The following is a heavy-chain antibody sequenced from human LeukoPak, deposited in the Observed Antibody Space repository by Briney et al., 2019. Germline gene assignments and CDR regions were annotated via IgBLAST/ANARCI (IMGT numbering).Heavy chain of an antibody. D-gene: IGHD6-6*01. J-gene: IGHJ4*02. CDR3: AREGTRSIAAPIDY. CDR1: GYTFTSYG. CDR2: ISAYSGNT. V-gene: IGHV1-18*01. Sequence: GASVKVSCKASGYTFTSYGISWVRQAPGQGLEWMGWISAYSGNTNYAQKLQGRVTMTTDTSTSTAYMELRSLRSDDTAVYYCAREGTRSIAAPIDYWGQGTLVTVSS.